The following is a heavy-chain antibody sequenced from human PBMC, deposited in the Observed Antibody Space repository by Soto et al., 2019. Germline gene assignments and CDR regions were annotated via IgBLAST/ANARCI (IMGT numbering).Heavy chain of an antibody. CDR2: IDYSGST. Sequence: QLQLQESGPGLVKPSETLSLTCTVSGGSISSSSYYWGWIRQPPGKGLEWIGSIDYSGSTYYNPSLKSRVTRSVDTSKNQFSLKLSSVTAADTAVYYCASEGLRTVTGPSLDYWGQGTLVTVSS. D-gene: IGHD4-17*01. CDR3: ASEGLRTVTGPSLDY. CDR1: GGSISSSSYY. J-gene: IGHJ4*02. V-gene: IGHV4-39*01.